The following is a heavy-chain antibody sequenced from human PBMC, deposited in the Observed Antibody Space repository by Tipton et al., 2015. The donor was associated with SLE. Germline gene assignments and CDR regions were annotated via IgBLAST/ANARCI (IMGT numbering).Heavy chain of an antibody. D-gene: IGHD3-3*01. V-gene: IGHV4-4*02. J-gene: IGHJ2*01. Sequence: TLSLTCAVSGGSISSSNWWSWVRQPPGKGLEWIGEIYHSGSTYYNPSLKSRVTISVDTSKNQFSLKLSSVTAADTAVYYCARDLGYYDFWSGSHRGYFDLWGRGTLVTVSS. CDR2: IYHSGST. CDR3: ARDLGYYDFWSGSHRGYFDL. CDR1: GGSISSSNW.